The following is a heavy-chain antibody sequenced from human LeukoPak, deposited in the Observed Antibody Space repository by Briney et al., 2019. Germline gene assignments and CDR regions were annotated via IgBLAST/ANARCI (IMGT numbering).Heavy chain of an antibody. J-gene: IGHJ4*02. CDR3: ARAGGYCGRISCPYYFDY. CDR1: GYTFTSYD. D-gene: IGHD2-15*01. Sequence: ASVKVSCKASGYTFTSYDINWVRQASGQGLEWMGWMNPNTGNTGYAQKFQGRVTMTRNTSISTAYMELSSLRSEDTAVYYCARAGGYCGRISCPYYFDYWGQGSLVAVSS. V-gene: IGHV1-8*02. CDR2: MNPNTGNT.